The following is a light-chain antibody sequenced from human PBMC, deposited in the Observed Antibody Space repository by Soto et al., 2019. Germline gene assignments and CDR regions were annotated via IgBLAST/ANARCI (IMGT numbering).Light chain of an antibody. CDR2: TDN. CDR1: SSNIGINT. CDR3: AAWDDSLKGLYV. Sequence: QSVLTNPPSASGTPGQRVTISCSGSSSNIGINTVNWYQQVPGTAPKLLIYTDNQRPSGVPDRFSGSKSGTSASLAISGLHSEVDAEYYCAAWDDSLKGLYVLGAETKVTI. V-gene: IGLV1-44*01. J-gene: IGLJ1*01.